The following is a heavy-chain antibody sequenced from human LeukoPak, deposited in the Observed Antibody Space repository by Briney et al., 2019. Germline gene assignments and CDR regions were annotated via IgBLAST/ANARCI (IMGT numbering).Heavy chain of an antibody. CDR1: GFTFSSYA. CDR2: ISYDGSNK. Sequence: AGGSLRLSCAASGFTFSSYAMHWVRQAPGKGLEWVAVISYDGSNKCYADSVKGRFTISRDNSKNTLYLQMNSLRAEDTAVYYCARDSLGSYWRYFDYWGQGTLVTVSS. CDR3: ARDSLGSYWRYFDY. D-gene: IGHD1-26*01. J-gene: IGHJ4*02. V-gene: IGHV3-30*01.